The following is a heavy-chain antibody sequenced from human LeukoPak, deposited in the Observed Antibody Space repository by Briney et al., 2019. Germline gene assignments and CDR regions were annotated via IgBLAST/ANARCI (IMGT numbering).Heavy chain of an antibody. CDR3: ARNSYTYYYGSGSYSNFDY. Sequence: HSETLSLTCTVSGGSISSSSYYWGWIRQPPGKGLEWIGSIYYSGSTYYNPSLKSRVTISVDTSKNQFSLKLSSVTAADTAVYYCARNSYTYYYGSGSYSNFDYWGQGTLVTVSS. CDR1: GGSISSSSYY. V-gene: IGHV4-39*07. D-gene: IGHD3-10*01. J-gene: IGHJ4*02. CDR2: IYYSGST.